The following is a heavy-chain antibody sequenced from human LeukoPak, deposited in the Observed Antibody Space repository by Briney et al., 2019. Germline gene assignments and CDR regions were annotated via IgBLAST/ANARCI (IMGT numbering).Heavy chain of an antibody. Sequence: SETLSLTCGVSGGSITSTSYWTWVRQPPGKGLEWIGEVNLQGSTNYNPSLMGRVAISVDMSENHISLQLTSVTAADTAVYYCAREGGPYRPLDYSGQGTLVTVSS. CDR3: AREGGPYRPLDY. CDR2: VNLQGST. V-gene: IGHV4-4*02. CDR1: GGSITSTSY. J-gene: IGHJ4*02.